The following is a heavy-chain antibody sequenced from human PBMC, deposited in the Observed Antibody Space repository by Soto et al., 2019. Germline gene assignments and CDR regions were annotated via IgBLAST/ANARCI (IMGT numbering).Heavy chain of an antibody. V-gene: IGHV3-23*01. Sequence: GGSLRLSCAASGFTFSSSAMSWVRQAPGKGLEWVSTTTISGTYYTESVKGRFTISRDNSKNTLYLQMNSLRVEDTAVYYCARLTTSWGQGALVTVS. CDR2: TTISGT. J-gene: IGHJ5*02. CDR1: GFTFSSSA. CDR3: ARLTTS.